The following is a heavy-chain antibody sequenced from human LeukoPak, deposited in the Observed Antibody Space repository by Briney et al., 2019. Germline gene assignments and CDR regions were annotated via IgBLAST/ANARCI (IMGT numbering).Heavy chain of an antibody. Sequence: GGSLRLSCAASGFTFDDYGMSWVRQAPGKGLEWVSGINWNGGSTGYADSVKGRFTISRDNAKNSLYLQMNSLRDEDTAMYYCARDVRAYSTSSSAFDIWGQGTMVTVSS. CDR1: GFTFDDYG. J-gene: IGHJ3*02. D-gene: IGHD6-6*01. V-gene: IGHV3-20*04. CDR3: ARDVRAYSTSSSAFDI. CDR2: INWNGGST.